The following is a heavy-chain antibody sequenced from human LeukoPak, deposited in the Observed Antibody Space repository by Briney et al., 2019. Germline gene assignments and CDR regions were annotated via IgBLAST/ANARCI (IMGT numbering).Heavy chain of an antibody. J-gene: IGHJ2*01. D-gene: IGHD6-19*01. Sequence: ASVKVSCKXSGYTFTGYYMHWVLQAPGQGLEWMGRINPNSGGTNYAQKFQGRVTMTRDTSISTAYMELSRLRSDDTAVYYCARADIAVAGGNWYFDLWGRGTLVTVSS. CDR3: ARADIAVAGGNWYFDL. V-gene: IGHV1-2*06. CDR2: INPNSGGT. CDR1: GYTFTGYY.